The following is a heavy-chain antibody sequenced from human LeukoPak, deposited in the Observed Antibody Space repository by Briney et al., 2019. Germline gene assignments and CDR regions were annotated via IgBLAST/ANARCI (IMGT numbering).Heavy chain of an antibody. Sequence: PSETLSLTCTVSGDSIGSYYWSWIRQPPGKGLEWIGYIYYTGSTNYNPSLKSRATISVDTSKNQFSLKVSAVTAADTAVYYCARHRYGDVYYFDFWGQRTLVSVSS. CDR1: GDSIGSYY. CDR3: ARHRYGDVYYFDF. D-gene: IGHD3-16*01. V-gene: IGHV4-59*08. J-gene: IGHJ4*02. CDR2: IYYTGST.